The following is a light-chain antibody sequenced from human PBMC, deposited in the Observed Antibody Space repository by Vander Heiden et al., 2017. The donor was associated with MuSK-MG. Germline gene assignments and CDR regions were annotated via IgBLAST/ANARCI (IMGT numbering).Light chain of an antibody. V-gene: IGLV8-61*01. CDR1: SGSVSTTYY. J-gene: IGLJ3*02. Sequence: QAVVTQEPSFSVSPAGSVPLTCGLTSGSVSTTYYPSWYQQTPGQAPRTLIYSTNTRSSGVPDRFSGSILGNKAALTITGAQADDESDYYCVLYMGGGISVFGGGTKLTVL. CDR2: STN. CDR3: VLYMGGGISV.